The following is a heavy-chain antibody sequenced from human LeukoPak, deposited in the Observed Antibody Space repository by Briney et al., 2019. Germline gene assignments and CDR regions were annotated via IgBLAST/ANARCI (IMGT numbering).Heavy chain of an antibody. V-gene: IGHV3-30*04. J-gene: IGHJ6*04. Sequence: PGGSLRLSCAASGFTFSSYAMHWVRQAPGKGLEWVAVISHDGSNKYYADSVKGRFTISRDNSKNTLYLQMNSLRAEDTAVYYCAREYCSSTSCYLFYYYYYGMDVWGKGTTVTVSS. CDR3: AREYCSSTSCYLFYYYYYGMDV. CDR1: GFTFSSYA. D-gene: IGHD2-2*01. CDR2: ISHDGSNK.